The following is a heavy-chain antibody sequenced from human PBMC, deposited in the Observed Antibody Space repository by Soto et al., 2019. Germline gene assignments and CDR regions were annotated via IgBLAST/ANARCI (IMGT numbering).Heavy chain of an antibody. CDR1: GFTFSSYA. D-gene: IGHD3-22*01. J-gene: IGHJ4*02. Sequence: GGSLRLSCAASGFTFSSYAMHWVRQAPGKGLEWVAVISYDGSNKYYADSVKGRFTISRDNSKNTLYLQMNSLRAEDTAVYYCARDGVDSSGSSADFDYWGQGTLVTVSS. V-gene: IGHV3-30-3*01. CDR3: ARDGVDSSGSSADFDY. CDR2: ISYDGSNK.